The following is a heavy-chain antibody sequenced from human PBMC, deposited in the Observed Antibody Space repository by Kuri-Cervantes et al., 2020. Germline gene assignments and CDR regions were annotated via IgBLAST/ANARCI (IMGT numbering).Heavy chain of an antibody. V-gene: IGHV4-38-2*02. Sequence: SETLSLTCTVSGYSISSGYYWSWIRQPPGKGLEWIGYIYYSGSTYYNPSLKSRVTISVDTSKNQFSLKLSSVTAADTAVYYCATILTGYVDYWGQGTLVTVSS. J-gene: IGHJ4*02. CDR3: ATILTGYVDY. CDR1: GYSISSGYY. CDR2: IYYSGST. D-gene: IGHD3-9*01.